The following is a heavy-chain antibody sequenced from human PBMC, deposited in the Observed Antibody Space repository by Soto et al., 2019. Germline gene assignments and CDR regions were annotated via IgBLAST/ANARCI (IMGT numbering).Heavy chain of an antibody. CDR1: GVSISSYY. J-gene: IGHJ4*01. V-gene: IGHV4-59*01. CDR3: VAGPDRAKSAY. CDR2: ILRTDYT. Sequence: PSETLSLTCTVSGVSISSYYWIWIRQPPGKGLEWIAYILRTDYTGYNPSLRNRVTISSDTSKNQFSLRLISVTAADTAVYYCVAGPDRAKSAYWGQGTLVTVSS.